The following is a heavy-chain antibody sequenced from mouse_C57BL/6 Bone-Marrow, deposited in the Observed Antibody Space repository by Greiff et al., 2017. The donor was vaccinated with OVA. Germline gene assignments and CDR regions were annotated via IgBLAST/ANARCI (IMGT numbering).Heavy chain of an antibody. V-gene: IGHV5-6*01. CDR1: GFTFSSYG. CDR2: ISSGGSYT. CDR3: ARHVLHSDTWPCPYDYDGSYYFDY. Sequence: EVQRVESGGDLVKPGGSLKLSCAASGFTFSSYGMSWVRQTPDKRLEWVATISSGGSYTYYPDSVKGRFTISRDNAKNTLYRQMSSLKSEDTAMYYCARHVLHSDTWPCPYDYDGSYYFDYWGKGTTLTVSS. J-gene: IGHJ2*01. D-gene: IGHD2-4*01.